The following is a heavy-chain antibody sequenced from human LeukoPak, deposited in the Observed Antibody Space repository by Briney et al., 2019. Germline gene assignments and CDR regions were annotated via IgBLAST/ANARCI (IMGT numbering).Heavy chain of an antibody. CDR1: GFTFSSYG. D-gene: IGHD2-15*01. V-gene: IGHV3-30*18. J-gene: IGHJ5*02. CDR2: ISYDGSNK. CDR3: AKEGYCSGGSCYPRFDP. Sequence: GRSLRLSCAASGFTFSSYGMHWVRQAPGKGLEWVAVISYDGSNKYYADSVKGRFTISRDNSKNTLYLQMNSLRAEDMAVYYCAKEGYCSGGSCYPRFDPWGQGTLVTVSS.